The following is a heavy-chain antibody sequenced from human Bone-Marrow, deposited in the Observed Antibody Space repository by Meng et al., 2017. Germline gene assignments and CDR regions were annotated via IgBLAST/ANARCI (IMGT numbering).Heavy chain of an antibody. V-gene: IGHV3-15*01. CDR3: TWDDKAVSDY. CDR1: GFQFSNSW. J-gene: IGHJ4*02. D-gene: IGHD3-9*01. CDR2: IRSNGDGGTA. Sequence: VHLGESWGGLVKPGGSLRLSCAASGFQFSNSWMSWVRQAPGKGLEWVGRIRSNGDGGTAEYAAPVTGRFTISRDDSKSTLYLQLSGLTTDDTGVYYCTWDDKAVSDYWGQGTLVTVSS.